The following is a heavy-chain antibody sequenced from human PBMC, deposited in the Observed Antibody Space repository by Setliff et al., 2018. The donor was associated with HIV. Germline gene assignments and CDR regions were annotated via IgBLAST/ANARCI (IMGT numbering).Heavy chain of an antibody. D-gene: IGHD6-19*01. J-gene: IGHJ6*03. CDR2: IYTSGST. CDR1: GGSISSYY. CDR3: AREFSERSPNPDHYYYYMDV. V-gene: IGHV4-4*08. Sequence: PSETLSLTCTVSGGSISSYYWSWIRQPPGKGLEWIGYIYTSGSTNYNPSLKSRVTISVDTSKNQFSLKLSSVTAADTAVYYCAREFSERSPNPDHYYYYMDVWGKGTTVTVSS.